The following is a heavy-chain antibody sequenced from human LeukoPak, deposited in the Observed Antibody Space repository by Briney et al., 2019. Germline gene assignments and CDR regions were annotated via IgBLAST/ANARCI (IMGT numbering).Heavy chain of an antibody. V-gene: IGHV5-51*01. CDR1: GYSFTSYW. Sequence: GESLKISCKGSGYSFTSYWIGWVRQMPGKGLEWMGIIYPGDSDTRYSPSFQGQVTISADKSISTAYLQWSSLKASDTAMYYCARHTKYSSSSRVFDYWGQGTLVTVSS. J-gene: IGHJ4*02. CDR3: ARHTKYSSSSRVFDY. CDR2: IYPGDSDT. D-gene: IGHD6-6*01.